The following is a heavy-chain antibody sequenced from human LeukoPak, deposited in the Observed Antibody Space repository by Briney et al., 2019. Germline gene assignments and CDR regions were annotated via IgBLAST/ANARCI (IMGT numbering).Heavy chain of an antibody. CDR1: GGSISSGGYY. J-gene: IGHJ3*02. Sequence: SETLSLTCTVSGGSISSGGYYWSWIRQPPGKGLEWIGYIYHSGSTYYNPSLKSRVTISVDRSKNQFSLKLSSVTAADTAVYYCARAYDSSGYYYVSNAFDIWGQGTMVTVSS. D-gene: IGHD3-22*01. CDR2: IYHSGST. V-gene: IGHV4-30-2*01. CDR3: ARAYDSSGYYYVSNAFDI.